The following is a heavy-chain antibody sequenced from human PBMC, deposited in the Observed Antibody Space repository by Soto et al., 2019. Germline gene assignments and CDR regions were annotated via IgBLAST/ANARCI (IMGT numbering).Heavy chain of an antibody. CDR1: GGSINSASYH. Sequence: QVQLQESGPGLVQASETLSLTCSVSGGSINSASYHWSWLRQHPGKGLEFIGYIFYTGSTYYNPSLETRLTISVDTSKNHVSLRLNAVTAADTAVYYCARLDYGDSAFDSWGRGILVTVSS. CDR2: IFYTGST. D-gene: IGHD4-17*01. V-gene: IGHV4-31*03. CDR3: ARLDYGDSAFDS. J-gene: IGHJ4*02.